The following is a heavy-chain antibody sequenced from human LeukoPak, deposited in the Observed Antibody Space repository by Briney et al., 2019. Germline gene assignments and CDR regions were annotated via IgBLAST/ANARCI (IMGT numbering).Heavy chain of an antibody. CDR1: GGSISSSSFY. D-gene: IGHD4-17*01. CDR3: ARATVTTYFHY. J-gene: IGHJ4*02. Sequence: SETLSLTCTVSGGSISSSSFYWGWIRQPPGKGLEWIGYVFHSGSTNYNPSLKSRVTISVDTSKNQFSLKLSSVTAADAAVYSCARATVTTYFHYWGQGTLVAVSS. V-gene: IGHV4-61*05. CDR2: VFHSGST.